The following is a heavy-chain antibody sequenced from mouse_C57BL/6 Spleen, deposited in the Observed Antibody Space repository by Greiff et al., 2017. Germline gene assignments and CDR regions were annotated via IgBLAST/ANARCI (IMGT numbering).Heavy chain of an antibody. Sequence: EVQLQQSGPELVKPGASVKISCKASGYTFTDYYMNWVKQSHGKSLEWIGDINPNNGGTSYNQKFKGKATLTVDKSSSTAYMELRSLTSEDSAVYYCALYYYGSRGYGYFDVWGTGTTVTVSS. D-gene: IGHD1-1*01. J-gene: IGHJ1*03. CDR3: ALYYYGSRGYGYFDV. CDR1: GYTFTDYY. CDR2: INPNNGGT. V-gene: IGHV1-26*01.